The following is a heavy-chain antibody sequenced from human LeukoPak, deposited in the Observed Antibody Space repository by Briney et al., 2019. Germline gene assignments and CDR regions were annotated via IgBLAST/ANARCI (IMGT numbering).Heavy chain of an antibody. CDR3: AKSQGSGYYRGHIDY. Sequence: GGSLRLSCAASEFTFNNYAMSWVRQAPGKGLEWVSGISGSAGSTYYGDSVKGRFTISRDNSKNTLYLQMNSLRAEDTAVYYCAKSQGSGYYRGHIDYWGQGTLVTVSA. CDR2: ISGSAGST. V-gene: IGHV3-23*01. CDR1: EFTFNNYA. D-gene: IGHD3-22*01. J-gene: IGHJ4*02.